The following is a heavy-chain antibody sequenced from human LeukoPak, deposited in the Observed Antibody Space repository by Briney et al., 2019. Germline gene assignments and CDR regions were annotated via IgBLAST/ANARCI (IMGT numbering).Heavy chain of an antibody. D-gene: IGHD1-14*01. J-gene: IGHJ4*02. V-gene: IGHV3-53*01. CDR2: LYSGGNT. CDR3: ARGVEPLAANSLAY. CDR1: GFTVITND. Sequence: PGGSLRLSCAASGFTVITNDMTWVRQAPGKGLEWVSVLYSGGNTKYADSVQGRFTISRANSKNTLYLEMNSLSPDDTAVYYCARGVEPLAANSLAYWGQGTLVTVSS.